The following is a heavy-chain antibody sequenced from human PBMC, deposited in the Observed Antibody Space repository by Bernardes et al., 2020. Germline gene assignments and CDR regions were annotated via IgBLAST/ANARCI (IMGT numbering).Heavy chain of an antibody. V-gene: IGHV1-8*01. D-gene: IGHD4-17*01. CDR1: GYTFTSYD. CDR2: MNPNSGNT. Sequence: ASVKVSCKASGYTFTSYDINWVRQATGQGLEWMGWMNPNSGNTGYAQKFQGRVTMTRNTSISTAYMELSSVTAADTAVYYCAREHDYGDQIKGIDGPYFDYWGQGTLVTVSS. J-gene: IGHJ4*02. CDR3: AREHDYGDQIKGIDGPYFDY.